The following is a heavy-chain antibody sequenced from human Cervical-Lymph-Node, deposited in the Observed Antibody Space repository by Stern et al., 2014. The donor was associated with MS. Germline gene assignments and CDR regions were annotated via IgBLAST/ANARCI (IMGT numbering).Heavy chain of an antibody. CDR2: TYTSRST. J-gene: IGHJ6*02. Sequence: QVQLQESGPGLVKPSETLSLTCTVSGVPISSYYWNWIRQPAGKGLEWIGRTYTSRSTNYIPSLNSRVPSSVDTSNNQYTLMLSSVTAADTAVYDCARLLTTAPYYYGMDVWGQGTPVTVSS. CDR1: GVPISSYY. CDR3: ARLLTTAPYYYGMDV. V-gene: IGHV4-4*07. D-gene: IGHD3-22*01.